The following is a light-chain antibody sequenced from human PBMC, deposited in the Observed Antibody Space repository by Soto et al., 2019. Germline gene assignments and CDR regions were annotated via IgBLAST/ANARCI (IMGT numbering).Light chain of an antibody. J-gene: IGKJ4*01. CDR3: QQSESIPLT. CDR2: AAS. V-gene: IGKV1-39*01. Sequence: DIQMTEAPSSLYASVGDRVTITCRATQSITTKLHWYQQQRGKVPKLLIYAASSLQSGVPSRFSGSGSGTDFTLTISSLQPEDFATYYFQQSESIPLTFGGGSKVEIK. CDR1: QSITTK.